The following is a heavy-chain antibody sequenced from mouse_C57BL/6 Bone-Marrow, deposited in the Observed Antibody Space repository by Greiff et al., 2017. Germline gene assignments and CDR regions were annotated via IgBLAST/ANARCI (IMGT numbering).Heavy chain of an antibody. CDR1: GYAFSSSW. CDR3: ARGLRLRFAY. D-gene: IGHD3-2*02. CDR2: IYPGDGDT. J-gene: IGHJ3*01. V-gene: IGHV1-82*01. Sequence: QVQLQQSGPALVKPGASVKISCTASGYAFSSSWMNWVKQRPGKGLEWIGRIYPGDGDTNYNGKFKGKATLTADKSSSTAYMQLSSLTSEDSAVYFCARGLRLRFAYWGQGTLVTVSA.